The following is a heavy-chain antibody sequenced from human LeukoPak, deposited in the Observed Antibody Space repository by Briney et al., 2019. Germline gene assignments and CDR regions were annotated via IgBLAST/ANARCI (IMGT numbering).Heavy chain of an antibody. D-gene: IGHD3-10*01. J-gene: IGHJ4*02. CDR1: GYTFTSYA. V-gene: IGHV7-4-1*02. CDR2: INTNTGNP. Sequence: ASVKVSCKASGYTFTSYAMNWVRQAPGQGLEWMGWINTNTGNPTYAQGFTGRFVLSLDTSVSTAYLQISSLKAEDTAVYYCARVVTMVRANYFDYWGQGTLVTVSS. CDR3: ARVVTMVRANYFDY.